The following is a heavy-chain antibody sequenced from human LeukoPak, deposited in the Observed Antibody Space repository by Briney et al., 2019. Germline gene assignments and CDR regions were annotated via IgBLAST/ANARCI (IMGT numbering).Heavy chain of an antibody. CDR2: ISGSGGST. CDR3: AKGRSPYDFWNLNY. D-gene: IGHD3-3*01. Sequence: GGSLRLSCAASGFTFSSYAMSWVRQAPGKGLEWVSAISGSGGSTYYADSVKGRFTISRDNSKNTLYLQMNSLRAEDTAVYYCAKGRSPYDFWNLNYWGQGTLVTVSS. V-gene: IGHV3-23*01. CDR1: GFTFSSYA. J-gene: IGHJ4*02.